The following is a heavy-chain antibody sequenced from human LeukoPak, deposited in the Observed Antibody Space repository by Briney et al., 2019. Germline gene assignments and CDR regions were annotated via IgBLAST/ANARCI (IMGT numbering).Heavy chain of an antibody. D-gene: IGHD3-22*01. Sequence: SETLSLTCTVSGGSISSYYWSWIRQPAGKGLEWIGRIYASGSTNYNPSLKSRVTMSVDTSKNQFSLKLSSVTAADTAVYYCARISSLTYYYDSSGYRRTNTEFFDYWGQGTLVTVSS. J-gene: IGHJ4*02. CDR2: IYASGST. CDR3: ARISSLTYYYDSSGYRRTNTEFFDY. CDR1: GGSISSYY. V-gene: IGHV4-4*07.